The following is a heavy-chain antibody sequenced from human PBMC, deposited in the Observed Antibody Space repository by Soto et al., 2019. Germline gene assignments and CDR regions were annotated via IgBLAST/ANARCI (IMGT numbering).Heavy chain of an antibody. CDR1: GGSISSGGYY. J-gene: IGHJ6*02. D-gene: IGHD4-4*01. Sequence: TSETLSLTCTVSGGSISSGGYYWSWIRQHPGKGLEWIGYIYYSGSTYYNPSLKSRVTISVDTSKNQFSLKLSSVTAADTAVYYWASGTVTTSFSLDYYGMDVWGQGTTVTVS. CDR2: IYYSGST. V-gene: IGHV4-31*03. CDR3: ASGTVTTSFSLDYYGMDV.